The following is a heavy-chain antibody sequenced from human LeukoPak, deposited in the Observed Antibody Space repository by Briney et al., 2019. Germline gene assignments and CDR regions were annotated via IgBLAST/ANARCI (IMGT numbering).Heavy chain of an antibody. D-gene: IGHD3-10*01. J-gene: IGHJ4*02. CDR3: ATTNYYGSGSYPDY. CDR1: GYTLTELS. CDR2: FDPEDGET. V-gene: IGHV1-24*01. Sequence: ASVKVSCKVSGYTLTELSMHWVRQAPGKGLEWMGGFDPEDGETIYAQKFQGRVTMTEDTSTDTAYMELSSLGSEDTAVYYCATTNYYGSGSYPDYWGQGTLVTVSS.